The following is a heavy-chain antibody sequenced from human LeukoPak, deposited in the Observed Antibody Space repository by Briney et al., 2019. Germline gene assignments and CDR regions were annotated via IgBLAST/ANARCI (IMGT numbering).Heavy chain of an antibody. CDR1: GITLSNYG. CDR2: ISDSGGRT. Sequence: GGSLRLSCAVSGITLSNYGMSWVRQAPGKGLEWVAGISDSGGRTNYADSVKGRFTISRDNPKNTLYLQMNSLRSDDTAVYYCARAGITIFGVAPRNGWFDPWGQGTLVTVSS. V-gene: IGHV3-23*01. D-gene: IGHD3-3*01. CDR3: ARAGITIFGVAPRNGWFDP. J-gene: IGHJ5*02.